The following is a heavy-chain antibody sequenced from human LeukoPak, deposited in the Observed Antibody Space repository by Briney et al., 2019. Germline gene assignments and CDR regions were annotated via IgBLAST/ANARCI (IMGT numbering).Heavy chain of an antibody. CDR2: ISGSGGST. CDR1: GFTFSSYA. Sequence: GGSLRLSCAATGFTFSSYAMSWVRQAPGKGLEWVSGISGSGGSTYYADSVKGRLTISRDNSKNTLYLQMNSLRAEDTAEYYCAKDAYYYDSSGYYDGGSFDYWGQGTLVTVSS. CDR3: AKDAYYYDSSGYYDGGSFDY. J-gene: IGHJ4*02. V-gene: IGHV3-23*01. D-gene: IGHD3-22*01.